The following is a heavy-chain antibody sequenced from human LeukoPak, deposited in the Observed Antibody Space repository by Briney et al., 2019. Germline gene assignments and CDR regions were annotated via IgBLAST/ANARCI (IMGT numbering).Heavy chain of an antibody. CDR1: GFTFSSYG. Sequence: QSGGSLRLSCAASGFTFSSYGMHWVRQAPGKGLEWVAVISYDGSNKYYADSVKGRFTISRDNSKNMLYLQMNSRRAEDTAVYYCAKDFDYGGNFYFDYWGQGTLVTVSS. J-gene: IGHJ4*02. CDR2: ISYDGSNK. CDR3: AKDFDYGGNFYFDY. V-gene: IGHV3-30*18. D-gene: IGHD4-17*01.